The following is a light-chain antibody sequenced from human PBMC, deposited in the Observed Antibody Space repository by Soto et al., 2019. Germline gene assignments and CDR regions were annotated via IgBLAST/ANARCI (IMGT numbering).Light chain of an antibody. V-gene: IGKV3-20*01. Sequence: SVLTQYKGTLSLSPGERATLSCRASQSVSSSYLAWYQQKPGQAPRLLIYGASSRATGIPDRFSGSGSGTDFTLTISRLEPEDFAVYYCQQFGSAPGLPFAGGTKVDIK. J-gene: IGKJ4*01. CDR1: QSVSSSY. CDR3: QQFGSAPGLP. CDR2: GAS.